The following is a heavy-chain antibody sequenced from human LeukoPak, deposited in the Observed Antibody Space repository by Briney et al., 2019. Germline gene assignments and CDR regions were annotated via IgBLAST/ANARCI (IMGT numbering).Heavy chain of an antibody. CDR2: INHSGST. Sequence: SETVSLTCAVYGGSFSGYDWSWIRQPPGKGLEWIGEINHSGSTNYNPSLKSRVTISVDTSKNQFSLKLSSVTAADTAVYYCAREVAAMVFLDYWGQGTLVTVSS. V-gene: IGHV4-34*01. CDR3: AREVAAMVFLDY. J-gene: IGHJ4*02. CDR1: GGSFSGYD. D-gene: IGHD5-18*01.